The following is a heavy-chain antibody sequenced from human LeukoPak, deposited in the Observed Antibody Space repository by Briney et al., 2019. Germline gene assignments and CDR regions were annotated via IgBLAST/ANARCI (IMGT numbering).Heavy chain of an antibody. V-gene: IGHV4-59*01. D-gene: IGHD3-3*01. CDR1: GGSISSYY. Sequence: SETLSLTCTVSGGSISSYYWSWLRQPPGKGLEWIGYIYYSGSTNYNPSLKSRVTISVDTSKNQFSLKLSSVTAADTAVYYCARVHPYDFWSGYQPDVFDYWGQGTLVTVSS. J-gene: IGHJ4*02. CDR3: ARVHPYDFWSGYQPDVFDY. CDR2: IYYSGST.